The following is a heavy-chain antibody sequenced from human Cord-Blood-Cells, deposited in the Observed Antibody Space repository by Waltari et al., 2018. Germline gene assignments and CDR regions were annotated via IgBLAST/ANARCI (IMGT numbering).Heavy chain of an antibody. CDR1: GCTFSRYG. CDR3: ATSSELMTTVVTPGAFDI. D-gene: IGHD4-17*01. CDR2: IRYDGSNK. V-gene: IGHV3-30*02. Sequence: QVQLVESGGGVVQPGGSLRLSCAAPGCTFSRYGMHWVRQAPGKGLEWVAFIRYDGSNKYYADSVKGRFTISRDNSKNTLYLQMNILRAEDTAVYYCATSSELMTTVVTPGAFDIWGQGTMVTVSS. J-gene: IGHJ3*02.